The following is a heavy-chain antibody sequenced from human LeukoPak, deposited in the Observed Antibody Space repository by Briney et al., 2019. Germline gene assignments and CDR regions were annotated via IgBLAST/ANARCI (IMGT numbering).Heavy chain of an antibody. J-gene: IGHJ5*02. Sequence: GGSLRLSCAASGFTVSSNYMSWVRQAPGKGLEWVSVIYSGGSTYYADSVKGRFTISRDNSKNTLYLQMNSLRAEDTAVYYCARDEAMVKNWFDPWGQGTLVTVSS. D-gene: IGHD5-18*01. CDR3: ARDEAMVKNWFDP. CDR1: GFTVSSNY. V-gene: IGHV3-53*01. CDR2: IYSGGST.